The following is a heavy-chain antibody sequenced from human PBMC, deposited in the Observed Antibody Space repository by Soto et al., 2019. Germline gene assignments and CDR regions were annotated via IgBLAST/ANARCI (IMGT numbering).Heavy chain of an antibody. V-gene: IGHV4-61*08. Sequence: VQLQESGPGLVKASETLSLTCTVSGGSVSSGGYYWSWIRQPPGKGLDWIGFIYYNGSTNFNPSLKSRVTISVDTSKNQFSLKLRSVTAADTAFYYCARWRHDYGDQNWFDPWGPGTQVTVSS. J-gene: IGHJ5*02. CDR1: GGSVSSGGYY. CDR3: ARWRHDYGDQNWFDP. CDR2: IYYNGST. D-gene: IGHD4-17*01.